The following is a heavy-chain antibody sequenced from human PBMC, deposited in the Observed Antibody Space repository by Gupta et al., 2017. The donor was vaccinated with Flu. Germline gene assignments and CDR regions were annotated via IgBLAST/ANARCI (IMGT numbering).Heavy chain of an antibody. V-gene: IGHV3-23*01. CDR2: ISGGGGST. Sequence: EVQLLESGGGLVQPGGSLRLSCAASGFTFSSYAMSWVRQAPGKGLEWVSGISGGGGSTYYADSVKGRFTLSRDNSKNTLYLQMNSLRAEDTAIYYCARLFTNKWLEPWGQGTLVIVSS. CDR1: GFTFSSYA. CDR3: ARLFTNKWLEP. D-gene: IGHD1-1*01. J-gene: IGHJ5*02.